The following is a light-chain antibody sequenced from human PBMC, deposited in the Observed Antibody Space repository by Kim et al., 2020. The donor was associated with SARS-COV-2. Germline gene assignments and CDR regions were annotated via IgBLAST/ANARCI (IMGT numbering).Light chain of an antibody. J-gene: IGKJ1*01. CDR1: QNIGSY. Sequence: SSVGDRATITCRASQNIGSYVNWYQQKPGKAPKLLIYAASSLQSGVSSRFRGSAYGRGFTLTITSLQPEDYATYYCQQGYSLPWTFGQGTKVDIK. V-gene: IGKV1-39*01. CDR3: QQGYSLPWT. CDR2: AAS.